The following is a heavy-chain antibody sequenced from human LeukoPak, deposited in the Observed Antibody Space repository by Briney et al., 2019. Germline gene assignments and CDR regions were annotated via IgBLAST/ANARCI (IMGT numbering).Heavy chain of an antibody. J-gene: IGHJ4*02. CDR2: IKQDGSEE. CDR3: AQRGIYYVFDY. V-gene: IGHV3-7*03. CDR1: GFTFSNYW. D-gene: IGHD3-16*01. Sequence: GGSLGLSCAASGFTFSNYWMSWVRQAPGKGLEWVANIKQDGSEEYYVDSVEGRFTVSRDNAKNSLYLQMNSLRAEDTAVYYCAQRGIYYVFDYWGQGTLVTVSS.